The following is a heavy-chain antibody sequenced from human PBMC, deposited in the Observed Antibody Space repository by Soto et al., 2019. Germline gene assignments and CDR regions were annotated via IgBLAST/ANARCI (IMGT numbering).Heavy chain of an antibody. Sequence: ASVNVSFKASGYTFTSYAMHWVRQAPGQRLEWMGWINAGNGNTKYSQKFQGRVTITRDTSASTAYMELSSLRSEDTAVYYCAREITSGYDFAYWGQGTLVTVSS. V-gene: IGHV1-3*01. D-gene: IGHD5-12*01. J-gene: IGHJ4*02. CDR2: INAGNGNT. CDR1: GYTFTSYA. CDR3: AREITSGYDFAY.